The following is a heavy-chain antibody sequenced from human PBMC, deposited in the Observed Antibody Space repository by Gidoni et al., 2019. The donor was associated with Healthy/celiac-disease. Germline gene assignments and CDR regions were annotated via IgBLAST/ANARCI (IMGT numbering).Heavy chain of an antibody. CDR1: AFPLSTSGVG. V-gene: IGHV2-5*02. CDR2: IYWDVDK. CDR3: AHRTASSSWYESAFDI. J-gene: IGHJ3*02. Sequence: QIPSTDSGPTLLKPTQTLTLTCTFSAFPLSTSGVGVGWIRQPPGKALEWLALIYWDVDKRYSPSLKSRLTITKDTSKNQVVLTMTNMDPVDTATYYCAHRTASSSWYESAFDIWGQGTMVTVSS. D-gene: IGHD6-13*01.